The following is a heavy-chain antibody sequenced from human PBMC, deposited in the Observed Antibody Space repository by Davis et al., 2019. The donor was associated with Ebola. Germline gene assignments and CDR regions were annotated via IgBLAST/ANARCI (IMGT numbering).Heavy chain of an antibody. CDR3: AKDRYSSSWYLLDP. Sequence: AGSLTLSCAASGFTSSSYAMSWVRQAPGKGQEWVSATSGSGGSTYYADSVKGRFTISRDNSKNTLYLQMNSLRAEDTALYYCAKDRYSSSWYLLDPWCQGTLVTVSS. D-gene: IGHD6-13*01. CDR1: GFTSSSYA. CDR2: TSGSGGST. V-gene: IGHV3-23*01. J-gene: IGHJ5*02.